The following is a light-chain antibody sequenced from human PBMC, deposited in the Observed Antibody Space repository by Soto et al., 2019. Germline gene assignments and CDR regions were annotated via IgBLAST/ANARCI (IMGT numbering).Light chain of an antibody. J-gene: IGLJ3*02. V-gene: IGLV1-40*01. CDR1: SSNIGAAYD. CDR2: GNN. CDR3: QSYDSSLSGGV. Sequence: QSVLTQPPSVSGAPGQKVTISCTRSSSNIGAAYDVDWYQHLPGTAPKLLIYGNNNRPSGVPDRFSGSKSGTSASLAITGLQAEDEADYYCQSYDSSLSGGVFGGGTKLTVL.